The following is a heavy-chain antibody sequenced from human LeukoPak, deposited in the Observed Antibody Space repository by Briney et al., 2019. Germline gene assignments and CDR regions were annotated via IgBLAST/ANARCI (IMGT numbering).Heavy chain of an antibody. CDR2: ISSGDRT. D-gene: IGHD3-9*01. V-gene: IGHV3-23*01. CDR1: GFTFSSYA. CDR3: AKDATASPYFHWFDN. J-gene: IGHJ4*02. Sequence: GGSLRLSCAASGFTFSSYALNWVRQAPGKGLEWVAGISSGDRTFHAESVKGRFTISRDKSKDTLYLQMNSLRAEDTAVYYCAKDATASPYFHWFDNWGQGTQVIVSS.